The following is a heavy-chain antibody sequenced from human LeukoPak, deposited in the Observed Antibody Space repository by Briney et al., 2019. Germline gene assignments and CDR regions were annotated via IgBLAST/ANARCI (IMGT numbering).Heavy chain of an antibody. CDR2: ISGSGGST. J-gene: IGHJ4*02. Sequence: PGGSLRLSCAASGFTFSSYAMSWVRQAPGKGLEWVSAISGSGGSTYYADSVKGRFTISRDNSKNTLYLQMNSLTAEDTAVYYCAKQRRGGLIAVAGSHFFDYGGQGPLVTVSS. D-gene: IGHD6-19*01. V-gene: IGHV3-23*01. CDR1: GFTFSSYA. CDR3: AKQRRGGLIAVAGSHFFDY.